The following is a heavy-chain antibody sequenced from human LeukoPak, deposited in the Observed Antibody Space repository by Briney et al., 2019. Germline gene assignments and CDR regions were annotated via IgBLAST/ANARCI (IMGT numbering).Heavy chain of an antibody. CDR1: GFTFSDYY. CDR2: ISSSGSTI. CDR3: ARDEDGYSYLFNY. Sequence: GGSLRLSCVASGFTFSDYYMSWIRQAPGKGLGWVSYISSSGSTIYYADSVKGRFTISRDNAKNSLYLQMNSLRAEDTAVYYCARDEDGYSYLFNYWGQGTLVTVSS. D-gene: IGHD5-24*01. J-gene: IGHJ4*02. V-gene: IGHV3-11*04.